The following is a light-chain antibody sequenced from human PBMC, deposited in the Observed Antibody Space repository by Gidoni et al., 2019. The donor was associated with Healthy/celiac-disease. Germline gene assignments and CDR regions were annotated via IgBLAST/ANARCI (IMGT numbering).Light chain of an antibody. J-gene: IGKJ2*01. Sequence: EIRMTQSPATLSLSPGERATLSCRASQSVNSNLAWYQQKPGQAPRLLIYGASTRATGIPARFSGSGSGTEFTLTISSLQSEDFAVYYCQQYNNWPPYTFGQGTKLEIK. CDR2: GAS. CDR1: QSVNSN. CDR3: QQYNNWPPYT. V-gene: IGKV3-15*01.